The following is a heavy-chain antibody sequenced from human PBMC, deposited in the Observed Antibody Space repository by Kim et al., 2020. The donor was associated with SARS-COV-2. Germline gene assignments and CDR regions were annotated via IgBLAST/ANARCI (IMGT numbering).Heavy chain of an antibody. CDR3: ARYCSSTKGFDP. V-gene: IGHV4-59*01. D-gene: IGHD2-2*01. J-gene: IGHJ5*02. Sequence: NYNPSLKSRVTISVDTSKNQFSLKLSSVTAADTAVYYCARYCSSTKGFDPWGQGTLVTVSS.